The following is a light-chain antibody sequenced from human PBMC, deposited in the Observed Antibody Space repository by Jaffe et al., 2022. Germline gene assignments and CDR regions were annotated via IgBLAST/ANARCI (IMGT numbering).Light chain of an antibody. Sequence: EIVMTQSPATLSVSPGERATLSCRASHSINSNLAWCQQKPGQAPRFLIYGASTRATGIPARFSGSGSGTEFTLTISSLQSEDFAVYYCQQYHNWPWTFGQGTKVEI. CDR3: QQYHNWPWT. V-gene: IGKV3-15*01. J-gene: IGKJ1*01. CDR1: HSINSN. CDR2: GAS.